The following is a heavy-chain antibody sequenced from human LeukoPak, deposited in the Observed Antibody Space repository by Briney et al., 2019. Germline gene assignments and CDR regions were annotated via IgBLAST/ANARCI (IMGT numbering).Heavy chain of an antibody. V-gene: IGHV1-24*01. CDR3: ATARFLEWLSSKPDLNWFDP. D-gene: IGHD3-3*01. J-gene: IGHJ5*02. Sequence: ASVKVSCKVSGYTLTELSMHWVRQAPGKGLEWMGGFDPEDGETIYAQKFQGRVTMTEDTSTDTAYMELSSLRSEDTAVYYCATARFLEWLSSKPDLNWFDPWGQGTLVTVSS. CDR2: FDPEDGET. CDR1: GYTLTELS.